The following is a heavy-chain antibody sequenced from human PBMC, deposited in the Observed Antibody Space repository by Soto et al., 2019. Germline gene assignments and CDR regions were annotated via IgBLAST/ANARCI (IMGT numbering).Heavy chain of an antibody. D-gene: IGHD3-16*01. V-gene: IGHV4-4*07. CDR3: AREPPRTPWVYKYGMDV. J-gene: IGHJ6*02. CDR1: GGSISSYY. Sequence: SETLYLTCTVSGGSISSYYWSWIRQPAGKGLEWIGRIYTSGSTNYNPSLKSRVTMSVDTSKNQFSLKLSSVTAADTAMYYCAREPPRTPWVYKYGMDVWGQGTTVT. CDR2: IYTSGST.